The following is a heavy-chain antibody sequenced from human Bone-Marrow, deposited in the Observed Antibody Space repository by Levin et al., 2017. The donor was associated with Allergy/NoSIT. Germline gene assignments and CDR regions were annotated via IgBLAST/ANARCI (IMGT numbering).Heavy chain of an antibody. D-gene: IGHD6-19*01. CDR1: GFTFDDYA. Sequence: HPGGSLRLSCAASGFTFDDYAMHWVRQAPGKGLEWVSGISWNRDIIGYADSVKGRFTISRDHAKNFLYLQMNSLRPEDTALYYCAKDVEGVAGTGYFDYWGQGTLVTVSS. CDR3: AKDVEGVAGTGYFDY. CDR2: ISWNRDII. V-gene: IGHV3-9*01. J-gene: IGHJ4*02.